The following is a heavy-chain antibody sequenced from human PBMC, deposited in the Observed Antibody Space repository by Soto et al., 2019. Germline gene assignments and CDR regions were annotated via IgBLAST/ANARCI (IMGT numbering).Heavy chain of an antibody. CDR1: GFTFSNAW. J-gene: IGHJ4*02. D-gene: IGHD1-26*01. Sequence: PGGSLRLSCAASGFTFSNAWMSWVRQAPGKGLEWVGRIKSKTDGGTTDYAAPVKGRFTISRDDSKNTLYLQMNSLKTEDTAVYYCTTDHSGSYQGPHYWGQGPLVTVYS. V-gene: IGHV3-15*01. CDR3: TTDHSGSYQGPHY. CDR2: IKSKTDGGTT.